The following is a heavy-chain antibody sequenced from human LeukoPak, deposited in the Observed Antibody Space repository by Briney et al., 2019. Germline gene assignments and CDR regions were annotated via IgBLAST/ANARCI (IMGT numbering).Heavy chain of an antibody. CDR1: GGSISSYY. CDR2: IYYSGST. V-gene: IGHV4-59*01. CDR3: ARAVITMVRGVQRYYFDY. Sequence: SETLSLTCTVSGGSISSYYWSWIRQPPGKGLEWIGYIYYSGSTNYNPSLKSRVTISVDTSKNQFSPKLSSVTAADTAVYYCARAVITMVRGVQRYYFDYWGQGTLVTVSS. D-gene: IGHD3-10*01. J-gene: IGHJ4*02.